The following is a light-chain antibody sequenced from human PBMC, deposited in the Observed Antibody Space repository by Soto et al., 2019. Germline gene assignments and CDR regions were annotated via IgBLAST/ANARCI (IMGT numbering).Light chain of an antibody. CDR1: QSVSGSY. Sequence: EIGLTQSPCTLSLSPGERATLSCRASQSVSGSYLAWYQQRPGQAPRLLIYGASSRATGIPDRFSGSGAGTDFTLTITRLEPEDFAVYYCQQYGSSRWTFGRGTKVDIK. J-gene: IGKJ1*01. V-gene: IGKV3-20*01. CDR2: GAS. CDR3: QQYGSSRWT.